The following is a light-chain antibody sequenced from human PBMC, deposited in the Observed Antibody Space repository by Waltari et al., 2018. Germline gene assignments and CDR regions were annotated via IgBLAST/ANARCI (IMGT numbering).Light chain of an antibody. Sequence: EIVLTQSPGTLSLSPGERGTLSCRASQSVRSYLAWYQQKPGQAPRLVIYDTSTRAPGIPARFSGSGSGTDFTLTISRLEPEDFALYYCQQNYDSPITFGQGTRLEIK. CDR3: QQNYDSPIT. CDR2: DTS. CDR1: QSVRSY. J-gene: IGKJ5*01. V-gene: IGKV3-11*01.